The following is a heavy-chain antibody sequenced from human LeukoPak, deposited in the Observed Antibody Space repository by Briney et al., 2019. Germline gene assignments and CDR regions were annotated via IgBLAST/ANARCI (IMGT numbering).Heavy chain of an antibody. J-gene: IGHJ4*02. CDR1: GGSIRSNY. Sequence: SETLSLTCTVSGGSIRSNYWGWIRQPPGKGLEFIGHIYYTGSTNYNPSLRSRVTISVDTSKNQFSLKLSSVTAADTAVYYCARGEITIFGVVSPFDYWGQGTLVTVSS. CDR3: ARGEITIFGVVSPFDY. V-gene: IGHV4-59*01. D-gene: IGHD3-3*01. CDR2: IYYTGST.